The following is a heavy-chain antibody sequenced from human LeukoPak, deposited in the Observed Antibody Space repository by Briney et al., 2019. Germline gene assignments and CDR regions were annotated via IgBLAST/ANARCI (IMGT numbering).Heavy chain of an antibody. CDR2: IYYSGST. V-gene: IGHV4-61*08. CDR3: ARAFSSGWYPYSIGGLWFDY. CDR1: GGSISSGGYY. Sequence: PSQTLSLTCTVSGGSISSGGYYWSWIRQHPGKGLEWIGYIYYSGSTNYNPSLKSRVTISVDTSKNQFSLKLSSVTAADTAVYYCARAFSSGWYPYSIGGLWFDYWGQGTLVTVSS. D-gene: IGHD6-19*01. J-gene: IGHJ4*02.